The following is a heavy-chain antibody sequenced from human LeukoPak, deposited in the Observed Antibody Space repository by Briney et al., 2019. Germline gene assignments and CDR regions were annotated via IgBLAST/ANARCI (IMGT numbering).Heavy chain of an antibody. CDR1: GYTFTSYD. V-gene: IGHV1-8*01. CDR3: ASTSGGNSVSVVD. J-gene: IGHJ4*02. Sequence: ASVKVSCKASGYTFTSYDINWVRQATGQGLEWMGWMNPNSGNTGYAQKLQGRVTMTTDTSTSTAYMELRSLRSDDTAVYYCASTSGGNSVSVVDWGQGTLVTVSS. D-gene: IGHD4-23*01. CDR2: MNPNSGNT.